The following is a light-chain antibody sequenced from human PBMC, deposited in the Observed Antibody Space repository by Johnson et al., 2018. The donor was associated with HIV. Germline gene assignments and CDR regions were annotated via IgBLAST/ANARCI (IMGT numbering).Light chain of an antibody. CDR1: SSNIGRNY. CDR2: ENN. CDR3: GTWDSSLSARV. J-gene: IGLJ1*01. V-gene: IGLV1-51*02. Sequence: QSVLTQPPSVSAAPGQKVTISCSGSSSNIGRNYVSWYQQLPGTAPKLLIYENNKRPSGIPDRFSGSKSGTSATLAITGLQTGDEADYYCGTWDSSLSARVFGTGTKVTVL.